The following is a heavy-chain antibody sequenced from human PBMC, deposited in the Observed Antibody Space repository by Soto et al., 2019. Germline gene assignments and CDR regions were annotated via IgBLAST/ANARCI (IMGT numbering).Heavy chain of an antibody. CDR3: ARDRGQPLDRASLWY. V-gene: IGHV4-4*02. CDR2: IHHSGGT. Sequence: QVQLQESGPGLVKPSGTLSLTCAVSGDSISTSNWWSWVRQSPGKGLEFIGEIHHSGGTNYNPSLKSRVTISVDKSTNQFSLKVSSVTAADTAVYYCARDRGQPLDRASLWYWGQGTLVTVSS. J-gene: IGHJ4*02. CDR1: GDSISTSNW. D-gene: IGHD6-13*01.